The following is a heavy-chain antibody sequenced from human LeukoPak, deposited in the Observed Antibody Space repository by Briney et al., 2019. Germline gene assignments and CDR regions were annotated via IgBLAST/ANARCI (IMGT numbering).Heavy chain of an antibody. CDR1: GGTFSSYA. D-gene: IGHD3-16*01. CDR3: AKGGLRDLGFDC. Sequence: SVKVSCKASGGTFSSYAISWVRQAPGQGLEWMGGIIPIFGTANYAQKFQGRVTITADESTSTAYMELSSLRAEDTAVYYCAKGGLRDLGFDCWGQGTLVTVSS. CDR2: IIPIFGTA. J-gene: IGHJ4*02. V-gene: IGHV1-69*13.